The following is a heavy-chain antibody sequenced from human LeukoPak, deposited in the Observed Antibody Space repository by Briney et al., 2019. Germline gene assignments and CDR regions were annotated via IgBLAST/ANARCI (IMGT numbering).Heavy chain of an antibody. CDR3: GRVGGDRRDWGTMIDY. CDR1: GFTFSIYS. D-gene: IGHD3-16*01. CDR2: ITSTSASI. Sequence: GGSRRLSCAASGFTFSIYSMDWVRQAPGKGLEWVSSITSTSASIYYADSVKGRFSISRDNAKNSLYLQMNSLRAEDTAVYFCGRVGGDRRDWGTMIDYWGQGTLVTVSS. V-gene: IGHV3-21*01. J-gene: IGHJ4*02.